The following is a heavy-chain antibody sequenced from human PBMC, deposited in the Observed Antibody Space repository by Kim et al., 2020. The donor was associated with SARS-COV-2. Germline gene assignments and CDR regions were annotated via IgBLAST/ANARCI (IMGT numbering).Heavy chain of an antibody. CDR2: IYPNDADT. Sequence: GESLKISCQGSGYDFTTYWIAWVRQMPGKGLEWMGIIYPNDADTRYSPSFQGQVTMTADKSINTAYLQWSSLKASDTAMYYCSMCSGYSSRHYLFAPWGQGTRVTVSA. J-gene: IGHJ5*02. D-gene: IGHD5-18*01. V-gene: IGHV5-51*01. CDR1: GYDFTTYW. CDR3: SMCSGYSSRHYLFAP.